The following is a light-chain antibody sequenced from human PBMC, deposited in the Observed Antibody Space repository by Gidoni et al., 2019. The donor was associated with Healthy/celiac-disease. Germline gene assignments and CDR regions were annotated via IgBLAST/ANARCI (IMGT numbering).Light chain of an antibody. Sequence: EIVLTQSPGTLSLSPGERATLSCRASQSVSSSYLAWYQQKPGQAPRLLIYGASSRATGIPDRFSGSGSGTDFTLTISRLEPEDFAVYYCQQYGRSPLITFXQXTRLEIK. CDR1: QSVSSSY. CDR2: GAS. V-gene: IGKV3-20*01. J-gene: IGKJ5*01. CDR3: QQYGRSPLIT.